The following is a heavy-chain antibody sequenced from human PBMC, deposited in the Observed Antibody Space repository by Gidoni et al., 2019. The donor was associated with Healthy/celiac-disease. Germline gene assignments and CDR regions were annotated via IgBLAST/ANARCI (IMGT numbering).Heavy chain of an antibody. Sequence: VQLVESVGGVVQPARFLRLSCAASGFPFSSYGRHWVRQAPGKGVVWVAVISYDGINKYYADSVKGRFTISRDNYKNTLYLQMNSLRAEDTAVYYCAKEFTMVRGVIMSYFDYWGQGTLVTVSS. J-gene: IGHJ4*02. CDR1: GFPFSSYG. V-gene: IGHV3-30*18. CDR2: ISYDGINK. CDR3: AKEFTMVRGVIMSYFDY. D-gene: IGHD3-10*01.